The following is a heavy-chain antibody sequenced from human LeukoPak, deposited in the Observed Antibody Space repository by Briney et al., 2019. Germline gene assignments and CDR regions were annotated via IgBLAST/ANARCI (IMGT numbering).Heavy chain of an antibody. CDR1: GSRFTSYW. V-gene: IGHV5-51*01. J-gene: IGHJ6*03. Sequence: GASLKISCKGSGSRFTSYWIGWGRQMPGKGLEWVGVIYPGDSYTTSSPSFHAQLPISPDNSITTAYLQWSSLKASDTAMYYCARHTQKWLQSYYYYYYMDVWGKGTTVTVSS. CDR2: IYPGDSYT. D-gene: IGHD5-24*01. CDR3: ARHTQKWLQSYYYYYYMDV.